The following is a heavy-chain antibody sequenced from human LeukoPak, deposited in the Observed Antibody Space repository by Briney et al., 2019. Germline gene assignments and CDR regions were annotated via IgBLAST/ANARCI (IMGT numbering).Heavy chain of an antibody. J-gene: IGHJ4*02. V-gene: IGHV3-74*01. CDR2: INSDGSST. Sequence: GGSLRLSCAASGFTFSSYWMHWVRQAPGKGLVWVSHINSDGSSTTYADSVKGRFTISRDNSKNTLYLQMNSLRAEDTAVYYCAKDLHYYDRSGYGFIHYWGRGTLVTVSS. CDR1: GFTFSSYW. CDR3: AKDLHYYDRSGYGFIHY. D-gene: IGHD3-22*01.